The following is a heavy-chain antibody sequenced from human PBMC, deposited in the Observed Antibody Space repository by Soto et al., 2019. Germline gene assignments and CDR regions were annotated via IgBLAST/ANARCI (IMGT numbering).Heavy chain of an antibody. Sequence: GASVKVSCKASGYAFTSYAMHWVRQAPGQRLEWMGWINAGNGNTKYSQKFQGRVTITRDTSASTAYMELSSLRSEDTAVYYCARVHYDYIWGSYRPFDYWGQGTLVTVSS. D-gene: IGHD3-16*02. J-gene: IGHJ4*02. CDR3: ARVHYDYIWGSYRPFDY. CDR1: GYAFTSYA. CDR2: INAGNGNT. V-gene: IGHV1-3*01.